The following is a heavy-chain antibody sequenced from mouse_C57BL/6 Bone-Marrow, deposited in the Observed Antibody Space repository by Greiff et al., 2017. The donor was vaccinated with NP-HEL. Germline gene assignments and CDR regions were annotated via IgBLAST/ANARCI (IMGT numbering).Heavy chain of an antibody. CDR1: GYTFTSYW. V-gene: IGHV1-69*01. Sequence: QVQLQQSGAELVMPGASVKLSCKASGYTFTSYWMHWVKQRPGQGLEWIGEIDPSDSYTNYNQKFKGKSTLTVDKSSSTAYMQLSSLTSEDSAVYYCARRGFITTVVPYWYFDVWGTGTTVTVSS. D-gene: IGHD1-1*01. CDR3: ARRGFITTVVPYWYFDV. J-gene: IGHJ1*03. CDR2: IDPSDSYT.